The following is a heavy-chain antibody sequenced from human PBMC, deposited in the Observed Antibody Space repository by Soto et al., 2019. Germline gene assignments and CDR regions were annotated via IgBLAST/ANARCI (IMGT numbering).Heavy chain of an antibody. V-gene: IGHV1-69*13. CDR1: GGTFNTYA. CDR3: TRSIGSGGVIGGFDY. CDR2: IIPMFDTP. Sequence: SVKVSCNASGGTFNTYAMNWVRQAPGQGLEWMGGIIPMFDTPRYAQKFQGRVTITVDESTTTAYMELSSLRSDDTAVYYCTRSIGSGGVIGGFDYWGQGTLVPVSS. J-gene: IGHJ4*02. D-gene: IGHD3-16*02.